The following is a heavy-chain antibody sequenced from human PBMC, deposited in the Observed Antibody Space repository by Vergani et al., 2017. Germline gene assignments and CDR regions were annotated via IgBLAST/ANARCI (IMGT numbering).Heavy chain of an antibody. CDR1: GATSRSNT. Sequence: QVQLVQSGAEVKKPGSSVKVSCKASGATSRSNTISWVRQVPGQGLEWMGRIIPVLGKTKYAQDFQGRLTITADTSTSTAYMELTSLRSQDTAVYYCARDPRGYGGDPEDYYSGMDVWGQGTTVTVSS. D-gene: IGHD2-21*02. CDR2: IIPVLGKT. CDR3: ARDPRGYGGDPEDYYSGMDV. J-gene: IGHJ6*02. V-gene: IGHV1-69*08.